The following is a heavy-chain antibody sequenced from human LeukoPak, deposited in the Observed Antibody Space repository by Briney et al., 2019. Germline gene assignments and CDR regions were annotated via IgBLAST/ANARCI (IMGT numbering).Heavy chain of an antibody. V-gene: IGHV3-23*01. Sequence: GGSLRLSCAASGFSFSSYAMSWVRQAPGKGLEWVSAISGSGISGSGGRTYYADSVKGRFTISRHDSKNTLYLQMNGLRAEDTAVYYCATLPSESYSSCWYATWGQGTLVTVSS. CDR1: GFSFSSYA. CDR3: ATLPSESYSSCWYAT. J-gene: IGHJ5*02. D-gene: IGHD6-13*01. CDR2: ISGSGISGSGGRT.